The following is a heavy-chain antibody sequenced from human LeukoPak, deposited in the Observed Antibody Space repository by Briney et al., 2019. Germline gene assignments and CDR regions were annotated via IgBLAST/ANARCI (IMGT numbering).Heavy chain of an antibody. Sequence: SGTLSLTCAVSGGSISSSNWWSWVRQPPGKGLEWIGYIYYSGSTNYNPSLKSRVTISVDTSKNQFSLKLSSVTAADTAVYYCARVPRLVYFDYWGQGTLVTVSS. J-gene: IGHJ4*02. D-gene: IGHD6-19*01. V-gene: IGHV4-4*02. CDR1: GGSISSSNW. CDR2: IYYSGST. CDR3: ARVPRLVYFDY.